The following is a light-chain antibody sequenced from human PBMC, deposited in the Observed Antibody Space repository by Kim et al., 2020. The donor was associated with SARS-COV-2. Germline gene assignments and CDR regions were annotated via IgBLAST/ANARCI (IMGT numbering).Light chain of an antibody. J-gene: IGLJ2*01. CDR3: YSAADNNRV. V-gene: IGLV3-27*01. CDR2: KDS. CDR1: VMPKEY. Sequence: VDQEQHAVITCAGDVMPKEYARWFQAQPGKAPVLMIYKDSGRPSGIPERFSGSSSGTTVTLTISGAQVEDEADYYCYSAADNNRVFGGGTQLTVL.